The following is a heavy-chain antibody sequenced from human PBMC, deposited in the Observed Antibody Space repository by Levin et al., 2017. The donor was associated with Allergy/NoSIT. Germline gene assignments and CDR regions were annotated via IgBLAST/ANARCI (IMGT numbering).Heavy chain of an antibody. CDR2: ISYDGSNK. D-gene: IGHD6-6*01. V-gene: IGHV3-30-3*01. Sequence: GESLKISCAASGFTFSSYAMHWVRQAPGKGLEWVAVISYDGSNKYYADSVKGRFTISRDNSKNTLYLQMNSLRAEDTAVYYCARDQGYSSSSAFDYWGQGTLVTVSS. J-gene: IGHJ4*02. CDR3: ARDQGYSSSSAFDY. CDR1: GFTFSSYA.